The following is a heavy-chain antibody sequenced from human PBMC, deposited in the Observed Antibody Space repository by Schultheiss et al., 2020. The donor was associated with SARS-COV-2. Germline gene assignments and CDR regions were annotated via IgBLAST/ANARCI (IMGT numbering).Heavy chain of an antibody. Sequence: SQTLSLTCTVSGGSISSYYWSWIRQPPGKGLEWIGEINHSGSTNYNPSLKSRVTISVDTSKNQFSLKLSSVTAADTAVYYCARHLVDTAMNDAFDIWGQGTMVTVSS. CDR3: ARHLVDTAMNDAFDI. J-gene: IGHJ3*02. CDR2: INHSGST. CDR1: GGSISSYY. V-gene: IGHV4-59*08. D-gene: IGHD5-18*01.